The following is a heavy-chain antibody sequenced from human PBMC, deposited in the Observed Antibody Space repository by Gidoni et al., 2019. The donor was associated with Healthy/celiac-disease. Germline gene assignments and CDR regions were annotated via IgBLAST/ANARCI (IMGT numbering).Heavy chain of an antibody. V-gene: IGHV3-23*01. CDR2: ISGSGGST. CDR3: AKAELILY. CDR1: GFNFSSYA. Sequence: EVQLLESGGGLVQPGGSLSPSCPASGFNFSSYAMSWVRQAPGKGLEWVSAISGSGGSTYYADSVKGRFTISRDNSKNTLYLQMNSLRAEDTDVYYCAKAELILYWGQGTLVTVSS. D-gene: IGHD1-26*01. J-gene: IGHJ4*02.